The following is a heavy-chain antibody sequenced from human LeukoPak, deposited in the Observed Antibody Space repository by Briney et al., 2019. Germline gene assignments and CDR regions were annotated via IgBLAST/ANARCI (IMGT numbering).Heavy chain of an antibody. J-gene: IGHJ4*02. CDR1: GFTFDDYG. V-gene: IGHV3-20*04. D-gene: IGHD3-10*01. Sequence: RSGGSLRLSCAASGFTFDDYGMSWVRQAPGKGLEWVSGINWNGGSTGYADSVKGRFTISRDNAKNSLYLQMNSLRPEDTAVYYCAKDPRDPPYGWSGRYFDYWGRGTLVTVSS. CDR2: INWNGGST. CDR3: AKDPRDPPYGWSGRYFDY.